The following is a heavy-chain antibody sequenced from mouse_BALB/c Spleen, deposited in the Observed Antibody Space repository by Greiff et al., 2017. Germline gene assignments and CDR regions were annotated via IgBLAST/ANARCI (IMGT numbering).Heavy chain of an antibody. V-gene: IGHV1-67*01. CDR2: ISTYYGNT. CDR3: ARSRSFGSSSLDY. Sequence: VMLVESGPELVRPGVSVKISCKGSSYTFTDYAMHWVKQSHAKSLEWIGVISTYYGNTNYNQKFKGKATMTVDKSSSTAYMELARLTSEDSAVYYCARSRSFGSSSLDYWGQGTSVTVSS. D-gene: IGHD1-1*01. CDR1: SYTFTDYA. J-gene: IGHJ4*01.